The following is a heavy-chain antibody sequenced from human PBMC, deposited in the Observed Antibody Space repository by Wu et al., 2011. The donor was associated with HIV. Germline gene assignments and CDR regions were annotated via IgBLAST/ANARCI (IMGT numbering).Heavy chain of an antibody. CDR1: GYIFTNYD. Sequence: QVQLVQSGAEVKKPWASVKVSCKASGYIFTNYDINWVRQAAGQGLEWLGWMNPNSGRSGYAQKFQDRVTLTSDNSINTAYMELSSLQSEDTAIYYCAREGSMAAAGMSWFDPWGQGTLVTVSS. J-gene: IGHJ5*02. CDR3: AREGSMAAAGMSWFDP. D-gene: IGHD6-13*01. CDR2: MNPNSGRS. V-gene: IGHV1-8*02.